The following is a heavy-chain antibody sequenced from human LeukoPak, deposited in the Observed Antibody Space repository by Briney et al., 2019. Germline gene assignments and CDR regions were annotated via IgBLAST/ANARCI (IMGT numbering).Heavy chain of an antibody. D-gene: IGHD1-14*01. V-gene: IGHV4-34*01. Sequence: KPSETLSLTCTVSGGSISSYYWSWIRQPPGKGLEWIGEINHSGSTKYNASLKSRVTISLDTSRRTVSLKLSSVTAADTAVYYCASTERCSTTCPLDYWGQGTLVTVSS. CDR3: ASTERCSTTCPLDY. J-gene: IGHJ4*02. CDR2: INHSGST. CDR1: GGSISSYY.